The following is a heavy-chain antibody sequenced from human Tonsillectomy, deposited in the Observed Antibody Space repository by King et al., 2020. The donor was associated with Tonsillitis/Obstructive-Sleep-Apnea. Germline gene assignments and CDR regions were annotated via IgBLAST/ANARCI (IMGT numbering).Heavy chain of an antibody. Sequence: QLQESGPGLVKPSETLSLTCTVSGGSIHTSSYYWGWIRQPPGKGLEWIGTIFYSGSTYYNPSLESRVSISGDTSKNQFSLILTSVTAADTAVYYCARHPLYYDSPFDDWGQGTLVSVSS. CDR1: GGSIHTSSYY. CDR3: ARHPLYYDSPFDD. V-gene: IGHV4-39*01. D-gene: IGHD3-22*01. CDR2: IFYSGST. J-gene: IGHJ4*02.